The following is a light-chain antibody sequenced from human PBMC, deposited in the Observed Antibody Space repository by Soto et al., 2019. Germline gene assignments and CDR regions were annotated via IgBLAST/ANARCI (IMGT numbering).Light chain of an antibody. CDR3: QQYGSSPQGLT. Sequence: EIVLTQSPGTLSLSPGERATLSCWASQSVSSSYLAWYQQKPGQAPRLLIYGASSRATGIPDRFSGSGSGTDFTLTISRLETEDFAVYYCQQYGSSPQGLTFGGGTKVEIK. J-gene: IGKJ4*01. CDR1: QSVSSSY. V-gene: IGKV3-20*01. CDR2: GAS.